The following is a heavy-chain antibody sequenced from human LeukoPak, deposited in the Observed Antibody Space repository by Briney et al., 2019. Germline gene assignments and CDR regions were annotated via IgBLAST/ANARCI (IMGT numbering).Heavy chain of an antibody. D-gene: IGHD3-22*01. CDR2: IDPSDSYT. CDR1: GYSFTSYW. V-gene: IGHV5-10-1*01. J-gene: IGHJ4*02. CDR3: ARHRDYYDSSGYSLGFDY. Sequence: PGESLRISCKGSGYSFTSYWISWVRQMPGKGMEWMGRIDPSDSYTNYSPSFQVHVTISADKSIRTAYLQWSSLKASDTAMYYCARHRDYYDSSGYSLGFDYWGQGTLVTVSS.